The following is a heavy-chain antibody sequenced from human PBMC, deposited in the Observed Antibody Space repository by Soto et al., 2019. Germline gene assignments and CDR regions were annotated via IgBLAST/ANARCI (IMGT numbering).Heavy chain of an antibody. D-gene: IGHD2-21*02. V-gene: IGHV4-4*07. Sequence: PSETLSLTCIVSGGSISEKYWNWVRQPPGKGLEWIGLIFANGHTDYNPSLKSRVTMSVDASKNQFSLRLTSMTAADTAVYYCASDSPWVYDGDYWYTNEGSSVMDVRGQGTAGTVSS. CDR1: GGSISEKY. CDR2: IFANGHT. J-gene: IGHJ6*02. CDR3: ASDSPWVYDGDYWYTNEGSSVMDV.